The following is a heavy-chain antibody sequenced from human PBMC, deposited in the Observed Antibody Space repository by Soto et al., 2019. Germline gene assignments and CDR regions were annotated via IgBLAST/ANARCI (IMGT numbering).Heavy chain of an antibody. J-gene: IGHJ1*01. CDR3: ARGCSSWSAEYSQQ. D-gene: IGHD6-13*01. V-gene: IGHV1-18*01. CDR1: GYTFTNYG. Sequence: QVQLVQSGAEVKKPGASVKLSCKASGYTFTNYGISWVRQAPGQGPEWMGWISGYNGNTNYAQTHQGRVTITTDTSASTDYKELRSLRSDDTAVSYCARGCSSWSAEYSQQWGQGTLVIVSS. CDR2: ISGYNGNT.